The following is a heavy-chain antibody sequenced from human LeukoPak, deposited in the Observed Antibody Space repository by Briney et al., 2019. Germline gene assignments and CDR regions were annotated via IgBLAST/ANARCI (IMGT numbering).Heavy chain of an antibody. J-gene: IGHJ4*02. CDR2: ISSSSSYI. D-gene: IGHD3-22*01. CDR3: CSSGWGG. Sequence: PGGSLRLSCAASGFTFSSYSMNWVRQAPGKGLEWDSSISSSSSYICYADSVKGRFTISRDNAKNSLYLQMNSLRAEDTAVYYCCSSGWGGWGQGTLVTVSS. V-gene: IGHV3-21*01. CDR1: GFTFSSYS.